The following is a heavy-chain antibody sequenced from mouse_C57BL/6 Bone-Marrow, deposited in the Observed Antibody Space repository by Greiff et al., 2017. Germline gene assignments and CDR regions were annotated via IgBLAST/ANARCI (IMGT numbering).Heavy chain of an antibody. CDR1: GYTFTSYW. D-gene: IGHD1-1*01. Sequence: QVQLQQPGAELVKPGASVKLSCKASGYTFTSYWMQWVKQRPGQGLEWIGEIDPSDSYTNYNQKFKGKATLTVDTSSSTAYMQLSSLTSEDSAVYYCARYYYGSSYGYWYFDVWGTGTTVTVSS. V-gene: IGHV1-50*01. CDR2: IDPSDSYT. J-gene: IGHJ1*03. CDR3: ARYYYGSSYGYWYFDV.